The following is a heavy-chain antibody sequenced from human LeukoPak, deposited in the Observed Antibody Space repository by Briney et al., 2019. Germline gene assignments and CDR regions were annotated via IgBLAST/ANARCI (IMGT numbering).Heavy chain of an antibody. CDR3: AKMKLLFNDAFDI. Sequence: PGGSLRLSCAASAFIFSSYGMHWVRQAPGKGLEWVAAISDDGGKTYYADSVKGRLAISRDNSKNTLFLQMHSLRVEDTAVYFCAKMKLLFNDAFDIWGQETVVTVSS. CDR2: ISDDGGKT. J-gene: IGHJ3*02. CDR1: AFIFSSYG. D-gene: IGHD2-21*01. V-gene: IGHV3-30*18.